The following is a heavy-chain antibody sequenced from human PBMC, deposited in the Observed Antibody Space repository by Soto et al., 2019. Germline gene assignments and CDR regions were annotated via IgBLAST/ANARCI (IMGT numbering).Heavy chain of an antibody. D-gene: IGHD6-19*01. Sequence: ASVKVSCKASGYTFTSYAMRWVRQAPGQRLEWMGWINAGNGNTKYSQKFQGRVTITRDTSASTAYMELSSLRSEDTAVYYCAKVFSSGWYFDYWGQGTTVTVSS. V-gene: IGHV1-3*01. J-gene: IGHJ4*03. CDR1: GYTFTSYA. CDR2: INAGNGNT. CDR3: AKVFSSGWYFDY.